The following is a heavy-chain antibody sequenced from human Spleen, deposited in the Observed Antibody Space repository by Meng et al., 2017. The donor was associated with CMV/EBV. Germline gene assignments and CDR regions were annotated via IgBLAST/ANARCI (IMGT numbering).Heavy chain of an antibody. V-gene: IGHV1-18*01. CDR3: ARMGTVSAMVHRYSDGMDV. CDR1: GYYFTTQG. Sequence: ASVKVSCKASGYYFTTQGISWVRQAPGQGLEWMGWISAHTGNTKYAQVLQGRATMSTDTTTNTAYLELRSLRFDDTAVYYCARMGTVSAMVHRYSDGMDVWGQGTTVTVSS. D-gene: IGHD3-10*01. J-gene: IGHJ6*02. CDR2: ISAHTGNT.